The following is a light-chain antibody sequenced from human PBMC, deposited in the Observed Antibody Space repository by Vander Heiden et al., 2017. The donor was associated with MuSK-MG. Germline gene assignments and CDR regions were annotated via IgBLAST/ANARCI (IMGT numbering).Light chain of an antibody. V-gene: IGKV3-15*01. Sequence: EIVMTQSTATLSVSPGERDTLSCRATQSLSSNLAWYQQKPGQAPRLLVYGALTRATGIPARFSCSGSGTEFTLTIRSLQSEDFAVYYCQQYHNWPLTFGGGTKVEIK. CDR1: QSLSSN. J-gene: IGKJ4*01. CDR3: QQYHNWPLT. CDR2: GAL.